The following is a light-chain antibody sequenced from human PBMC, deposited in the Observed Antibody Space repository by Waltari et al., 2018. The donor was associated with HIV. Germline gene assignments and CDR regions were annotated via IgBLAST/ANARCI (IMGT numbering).Light chain of an antibody. V-gene: IGLV2-14*01. J-gene: IGLJ2*01. Sequence: QSALTQPASVSGSPGQSITSSWTVSISELGACDSVSWYQHHPGKGPKLVIYEVSNRPSGVSDRFSGSKSGNTASLAISGLQAEDEADYYCLLKIGSNTPIFGGGTKLTVL. CDR3: LLKIGSNTPI. CDR1: ISELGACDS. CDR2: EVS.